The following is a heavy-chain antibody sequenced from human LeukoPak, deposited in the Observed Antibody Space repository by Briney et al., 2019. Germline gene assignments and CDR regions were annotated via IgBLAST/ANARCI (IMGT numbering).Heavy chain of an antibody. CDR2: IIPIFGTA. D-gene: IGHD6-13*01. CDR1: GGTFSSYA. J-gene: IGHJ5*02. Sequence: ASVKVSCKASGGTFSSYAISWVRQAPGQGLEWMGGIIPIFGTANYAQKFQGRVTITADESTRTAYLKLSSVRSEDTAVYCCARDIWSKGAAGPGGLTPWGKGTRLTVS. CDR3: ARDIWSKGAAGPGGLTP. V-gene: IGHV1-69*13.